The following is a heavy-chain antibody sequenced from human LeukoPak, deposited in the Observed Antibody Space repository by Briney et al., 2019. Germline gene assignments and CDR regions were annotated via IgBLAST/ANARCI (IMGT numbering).Heavy chain of an antibody. CDR1: GYSISSGYH. CDR2: IYHRGST. CDR3: ASYAPRGWVDQGLDY. Sequence: SETLSLTCSVSGYSISSGYHWGWIRQPPGKGRAWIGSIYHRGSTYYNPSLRSRVTLSLDTSKKQFSLRMASVTEAGTPVYISASYAPRGWVDQGLDYWGQGVLVTVS. J-gene: IGHJ4*02. D-gene: IGHD3-16*01. V-gene: IGHV4-38-2*02.